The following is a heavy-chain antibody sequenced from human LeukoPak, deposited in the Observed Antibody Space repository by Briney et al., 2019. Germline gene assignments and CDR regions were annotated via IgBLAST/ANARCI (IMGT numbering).Heavy chain of an antibody. CDR1: GGSISSYY. Sequence: SETLSLTCTVSGGSISSYYWSWIRQPPGKGLEWIGYTYYSGSTNYNPSLKSRVTISVDTSKNQFSLKLSSVTAADTAIYYCARAPLYHYDSSGYLFDYWGQGTLVTVSS. J-gene: IGHJ4*02. D-gene: IGHD3-22*01. V-gene: IGHV4-59*12. CDR3: ARAPLYHYDSSGYLFDY. CDR2: TYYSGST.